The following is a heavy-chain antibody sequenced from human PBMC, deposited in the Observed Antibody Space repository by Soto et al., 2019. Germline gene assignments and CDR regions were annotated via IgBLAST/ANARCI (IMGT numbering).Heavy chain of an antibody. CDR3: ARVITMIDY. CDR2: ISGGGGSK. CDR1: GFTFSSSA. V-gene: IGHV3-23*01. Sequence: EVQLLESGGGLVQPGGSLRLSCVASGFTFSSSAMSWVRQAPGKGLEWVSAISGGGGSKYYADSVKGRFTISRDNSKKKLYLQMNSLRAEDTAVYYYARVITMIDYWGQGTLVTGSS. J-gene: IGHJ4*02. D-gene: IGHD3-22*01.